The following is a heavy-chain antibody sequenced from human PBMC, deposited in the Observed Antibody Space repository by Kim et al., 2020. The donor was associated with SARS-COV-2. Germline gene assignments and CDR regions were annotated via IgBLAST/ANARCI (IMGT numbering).Heavy chain of an antibody. D-gene: IGHD3-22*01. CDR3: ARGITKYYYDSSGYPVYYYYYGMDV. J-gene: IGHJ6*02. CDR1: GFTFSDYY. CDR2: ISSSGSTI. V-gene: IGHV3-11*01. Sequence: GGSLRLSCAASGFTFSDYYMSWIRQAPGKGLEWVSYISSSGSTIYYADSVKGRFTISRDNAKNSLYLQMNSLRAEDTAVYYCARGITKYYYDSSGYPVYYYYYGMDVWGQGTTVTVSS.